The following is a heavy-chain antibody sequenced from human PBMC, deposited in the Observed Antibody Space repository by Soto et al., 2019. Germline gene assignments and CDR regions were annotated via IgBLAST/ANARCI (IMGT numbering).Heavy chain of an antibody. V-gene: IGHV5-51*01. J-gene: IGHJ4*02. CDR2: IYPGDSDT. D-gene: IGHD4-4*01. Sequence: PGESLKISCKASGYNFGTYWIAWVRQMPGRGLEWMGIIYPGDSDTRYNPSFQGQVTFSADKSITTAYLQWSSLKASDSAMYYCARLTDSIGPQDYWGQGTLVTVSS. CDR1: GYNFGTYW. CDR3: ARLTDSIGPQDY.